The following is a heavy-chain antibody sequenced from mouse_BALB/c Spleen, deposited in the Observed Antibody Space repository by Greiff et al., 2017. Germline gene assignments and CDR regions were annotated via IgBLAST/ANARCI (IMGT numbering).Heavy chain of an antibody. CDR1: GYSITSCCY. D-gene: IGHD2-1*01. CDR3: ARDGNYAWFAY. CDR2: ISYDGSN. J-gene: IGHJ3*01. V-gene: IGHV3-6*02. Sequence: EVKLMESGPGLVKPSQSLSLTCSVTGYSITSCCYRNWIRKFRGNQLEWMGYISYDGSNNYNQYLKNQITITRDTSKNQFFLQLNSVTTEDTATYYCARDGNYAWFAYWGQGTLVTVSA.